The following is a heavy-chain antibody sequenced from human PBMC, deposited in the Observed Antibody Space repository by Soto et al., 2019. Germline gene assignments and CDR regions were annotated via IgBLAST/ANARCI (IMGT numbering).Heavy chain of an antibody. CDR2: IYSGGNT. Sequence: QLQVQESGPGQVKPSQTLSLTCTVSGGSITSHHYYWGWIRQPPGKGLEWIGSIYSGGNTYYNPSLRSRLTIFVDTGKNLSALKLDSVTAADSAIYYCGSGPSTTWIDNWGLGTQVSVSS. D-gene: IGHD2-2*01. CDR3: GSGPSTTWIDN. CDR1: GGSITSHHYY. V-gene: IGHV4-39*01. J-gene: IGHJ4*02.